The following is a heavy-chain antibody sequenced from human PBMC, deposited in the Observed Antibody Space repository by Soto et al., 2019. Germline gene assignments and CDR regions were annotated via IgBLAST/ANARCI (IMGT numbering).Heavy chain of an antibody. D-gene: IGHD5-18*01. Sequence: GGSLRLSCAASGFTFSSYSMNWVRQAPGKGLEWVSSISSSSSYIYYADSVKGRFTISRDNAKNSLYLQMNSLRAEDTAVYYCARVGFGYSYGIDYWGQGTLVTVSS. J-gene: IGHJ4*02. CDR1: GFTFSSYS. CDR2: ISSSSSYI. V-gene: IGHV3-21*01. CDR3: ARVGFGYSYGIDY.